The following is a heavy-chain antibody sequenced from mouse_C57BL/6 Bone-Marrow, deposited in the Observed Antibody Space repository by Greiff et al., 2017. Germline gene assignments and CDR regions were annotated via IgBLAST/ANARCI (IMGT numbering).Heavy chain of an antibody. Sequence: VKLQESGAELARPGASVKLSCKASGYTFTSYGISWVKQRTGQGLEWIGEIYPRSGNTYYNEKFKGKATLTADKSSSTAYMELRSLTSEDSAVYFCARRFTTVVAFDYWGQGTTLTVSS. CDR2: IYPRSGNT. D-gene: IGHD1-1*01. CDR1: GYTFTSYG. V-gene: IGHV1-81*01. CDR3: ARRFTTVVAFDY. J-gene: IGHJ2*01.